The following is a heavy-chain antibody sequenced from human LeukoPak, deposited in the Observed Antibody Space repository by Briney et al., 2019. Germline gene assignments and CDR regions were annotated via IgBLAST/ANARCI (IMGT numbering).Heavy chain of an antibody. CDR1: GGSFSGYY. Sequence: SETLSLTCAVYGGSFSGYYWSWIRQPPGKGLEWIGEINHSGSTNYNPSLKSRVTISVDTSKNQFSLKLSSVTAADTAVYYCARGRSYCSSTSCYYRYYFDYWGQGTLVTVSS. CDR2: INHSGST. V-gene: IGHV4-34*01. CDR3: ARGRSYCSSTSCYYRYYFDY. D-gene: IGHD2-2*01. J-gene: IGHJ4*02.